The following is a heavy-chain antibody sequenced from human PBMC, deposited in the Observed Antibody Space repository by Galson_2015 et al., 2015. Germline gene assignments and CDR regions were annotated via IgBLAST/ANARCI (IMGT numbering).Heavy chain of an antibody. D-gene: IGHD2-21*02. CDR3: ARSIIVVVTPIEEGWFDP. CDR1: GGTFSSYA. J-gene: IGHJ5*02. V-gene: IGHV1-69*13. Sequence: SVKVSCKASGGTFSSYAISWVRQAPGQGLVWMGGIIPIFGTANYAQKFQGRVTITADESTSTAYMELSSLRSEDTAVYYCARSIIVVVTPIEEGWFDPWGQGTLVTVSS. CDR2: IIPIFGTA.